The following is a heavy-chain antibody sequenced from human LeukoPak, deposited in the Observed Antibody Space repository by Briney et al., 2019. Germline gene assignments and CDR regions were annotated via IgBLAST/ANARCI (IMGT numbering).Heavy chain of an antibody. J-gene: IGHJ4*02. V-gene: IGHV3-23*01. CDR2: ISGSGGST. D-gene: IGHD1-26*01. CDR1: GFTFSSYA. CDR3: ARPDLYSGTYIPIDH. Sequence: GGSLRLSCAASGFTFSSYAMSWVRQAPGKGLEWVSAISGSGGSTYYADSVKGRFTISRDNAKNSLYLQMNSLRAEDTAIYYCARPDLYSGTYIPIDHWGQGTLVTVSS.